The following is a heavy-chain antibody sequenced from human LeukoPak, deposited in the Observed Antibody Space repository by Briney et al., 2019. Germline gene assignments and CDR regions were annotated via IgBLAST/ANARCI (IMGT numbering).Heavy chain of an antibody. CDR3: ARRRSYYGSGSYERVDAFDI. CDR1: GGSFSGYY. J-gene: IGHJ3*02. D-gene: IGHD3-10*01. Sequence: SETLSLTCAVYGGSFSGYYWSWIRQPPGKGREWIGEINHSGSTNYNPSLKSRVTISVDTSKNQFSLKLSSVTAADTAVYYCARRRSYYGSGSYERVDAFDIWGQGTMVTVSS. CDR2: INHSGST. V-gene: IGHV4-34*01.